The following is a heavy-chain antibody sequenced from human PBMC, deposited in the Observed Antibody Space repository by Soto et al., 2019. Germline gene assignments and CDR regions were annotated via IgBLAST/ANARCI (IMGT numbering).Heavy chain of an antibody. D-gene: IGHD2-2*01. CDR3: ARDLYGHCSSTSCQVYYGMDV. J-gene: IGHJ6*02. CDR1: GYTFTSYY. V-gene: IGHV1-46*01. CDR2: INPSGGST. Sequence: ASVKVSCKASGYTFTSYYMHWVRQAPGQGLEWMGIINPSGGSTSYAQKFQGRVTMTRDTSTSTVYMELSSLRSEDTAVYYCARDLYGHCSSTSCQVYYGMDVWGQGTTVTVSS.